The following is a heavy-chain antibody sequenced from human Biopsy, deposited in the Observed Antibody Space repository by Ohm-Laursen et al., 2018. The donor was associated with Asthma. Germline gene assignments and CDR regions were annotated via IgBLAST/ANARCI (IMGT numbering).Heavy chain of an antibody. CDR2: INAGNGNT. CDR3: ARTYYDFLTGQVNDALAM. CDR1: GYTFIKYA. V-gene: IGHV1-3*01. J-gene: IGHJ3*02. Sequence: ASVKVSCKASGYTFIKYAIHWVRQAPGQRLEWMGWINAGNGNTKYSEKFQGRVTITRDASASTAYMDLSSLRSEDTAVYYCARTYYDFLTGQVNDALAMWGQGTVVTVSS. D-gene: IGHD3-9*01.